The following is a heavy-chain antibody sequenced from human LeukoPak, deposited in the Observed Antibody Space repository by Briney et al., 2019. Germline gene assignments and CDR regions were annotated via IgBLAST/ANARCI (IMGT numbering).Heavy chain of an antibody. D-gene: IGHD2-15*01. CDR1: GFTFSSSA. CDR2: ISNNGGYA. V-gene: IGHV3-23*01. CDR3: AKRLGYCSDGSCYFPY. Sequence: GGSLRLSCAASGFTFSSSAMSWVRQAPGKGLEWVSAISNNGGYAYYADSVQGRFTISRDNSKSTLCLQMNSLRAEDTAVYYCAKRLGYCSDGSCYFPYWGQGTLVTVSS. J-gene: IGHJ4*02.